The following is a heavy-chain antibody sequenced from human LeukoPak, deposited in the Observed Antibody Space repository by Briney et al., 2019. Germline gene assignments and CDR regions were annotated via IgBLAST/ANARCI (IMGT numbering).Heavy chain of an antibody. CDR3: ARLSLGWCDP. Sequence: SETLSLTCTVSGGPLSISSDFCGWIRKPPGKGPEWIGRKYYSGNTYSNPYVKSRVTISVDTSNTQFSLKLSYVTAAGTALYCCARLSLGWCDPWCQGTMVTVAS. J-gene: IGHJ5*02. V-gene: IGHV4-39*01. CDR2: KYYSGNT. D-gene: IGHD3-16*01. CDR1: GGPLSISSDF.